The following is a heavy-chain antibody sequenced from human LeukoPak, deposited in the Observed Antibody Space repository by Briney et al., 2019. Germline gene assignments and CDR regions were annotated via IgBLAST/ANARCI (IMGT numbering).Heavy chain of an antibody. CDR1: GFTFSTYA. CDR3: ARDGISRGSGTYYNA. J-gene: IGHJ5*02. CDR2: ISYDGSNK. Sequence: PGRSLRLSCAASGFTFSTYAMHWVRQAPGKGLELVTLISYDGSNKYYADSVKGRFTVSRDNSKNMLYLQMNSLRAEDTAVYYSARDGISRGSGTYYNAWGEGTLVTVSS. D-gene: IGHD3-10*01. V-gene: IGHV3-30*11.